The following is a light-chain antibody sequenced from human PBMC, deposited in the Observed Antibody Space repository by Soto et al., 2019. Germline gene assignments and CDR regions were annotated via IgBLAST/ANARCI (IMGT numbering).Light chain of an antibody. CDR3: QQYNKWPLT. V-gene: IGKV3-15*01. Sequence: EIVMTQSPATLSVSPGERATLSCRASQTVWSTLAWYQQRPGQAPRLLIYGASTRATGIPARFSGSGSGTEFTLSISSLQSEDFAVYYCQQYNKWPLTFGRGTKVEIK. CDR1: QTVWST. CDR2: GAS. J-gene: IGKJ4*01.